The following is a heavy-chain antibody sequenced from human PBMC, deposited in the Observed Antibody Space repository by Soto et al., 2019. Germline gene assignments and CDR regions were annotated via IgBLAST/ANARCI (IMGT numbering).Heavy chain of an antibody. J-gene: IGHJ4*02. D-gene: IGHD2-15*01. CDR3: ASSVVVPSTMNYFDY. CDR1: GYSFSNYW. Sequence: GESLKISCKGSGYSFSNYWIAWVRLMPGKGLEWMGIIFPADSDTKYSPSFQGQVTISADKSISTAYLQWSSLKASDTAMYYCASSVVVPSTMNYFDYWGQGSLVTVSS. V-gene: IGHV5-51*01. CDR2: IFPADSDT.